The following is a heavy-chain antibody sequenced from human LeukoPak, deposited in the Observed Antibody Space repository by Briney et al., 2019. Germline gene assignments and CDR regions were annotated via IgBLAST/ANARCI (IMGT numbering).Heavy chain of an antibody. Sequence: GGSLRLSCAASGFTFDDYGMSWVRQAPGKGLEWVSGINWNGGSTGYADSVKGRFTISRDNAKNSLYLQMNSLRAEDTALYYCARAAPGSTSSYYYYYMDVWGKGTTVTVS. J-gene: IGHJ6*03. CDR2: INWNGGST. CDR3: ARAAPGSTSSYYYYYMDV. V-gene: IGHV3-20*04. CDR1: GFTFDDYG. D-gene: IGHD2-2*01.